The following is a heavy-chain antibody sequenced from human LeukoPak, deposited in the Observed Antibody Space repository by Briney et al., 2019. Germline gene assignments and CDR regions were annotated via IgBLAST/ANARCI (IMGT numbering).Heavy chain of an antibody. D-gene: IGHD5-12*01. CDR3: ARDSPPPYSGYDYDAFDI. CDR1: GFTFSSYS. CDR2: ISSSSSYI. J-gene: IGHJ3*02. Sequence: GGSLRLSCAASGFTFSSYSMNWVRQAPGKGLEWVSSISSSSSYIYYADSVKGRFTISRDNAKNSLYLQMNSLRAEDTAVYYCARDSPPPYSGYDYDAFDIWGQGTMVTVSS. V-gene: IGHV3-21*01.